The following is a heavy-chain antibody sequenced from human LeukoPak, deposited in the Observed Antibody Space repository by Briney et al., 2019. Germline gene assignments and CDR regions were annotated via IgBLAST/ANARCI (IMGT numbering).Heavy chain of an antibody. D-gene: IGHD3-22*01. CDR1: GGSISSSSYY. J-gene: IGHJ3*02. CDR3: ARITYYYDSSGYSSRAFDI. Sequence: SETLSLTCTVSGGSISSSSYYWGWIRQPPGKGLEWIGSIYYSGSTYYNPSLKGRVTISVDTSKNQFSLKLSSVTAADTAVYYCARITYYYDSSGYSSRAFDIWGQGTMVTVSS. CDR2: IYYSGST. V-gene: IGHV4-39*01.